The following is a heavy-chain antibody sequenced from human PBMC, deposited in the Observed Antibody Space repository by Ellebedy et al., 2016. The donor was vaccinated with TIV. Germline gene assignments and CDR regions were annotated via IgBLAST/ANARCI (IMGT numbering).Heavy chain of an antibody. CDR2: SISYTGET. Sequence: ASVKVSCKASGYIFTSFGMNWVRQAPGQGLEWMGSISYTGETNYLQKFRGRVTMTTDTSTNTAYMELTNLRFDDTGLYYCAREGFDYWGQGTLVAVSS. CDR1: GYIFTSFG. V-gene: IGHV1-18*01. CDR3: AREGFDY. J-gene: IGHJ4*02.